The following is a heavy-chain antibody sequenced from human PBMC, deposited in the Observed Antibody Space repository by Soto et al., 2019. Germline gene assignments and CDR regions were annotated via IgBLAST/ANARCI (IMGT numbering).Heavy chain of an antibody. CDR2: IIPIFGTA. D-gene: IGHD2-21*02. CDR3: ARELIYGGHSANYDY. Sequence: QVQLVQSGAEVKKPGSSVKVSCKASGGTFSSYAISWVRHAPGQGLEWMGGIIPIFGTANYAQKFQGRVTITADESTSTAYMELISLRSEDTAVYYCARELIYGGHSANYDYWGQGTLVTVSS. J-gene: IGHJ4*02. CDR1: GGTFSSYA. V-gene: IGHV1-69*12.